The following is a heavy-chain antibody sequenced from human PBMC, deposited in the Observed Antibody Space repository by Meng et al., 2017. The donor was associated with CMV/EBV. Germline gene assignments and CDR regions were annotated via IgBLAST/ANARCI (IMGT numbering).Heavy chain of an antibody. Sequence: SGPTLVKPTQTLTLTCTFSGFSLSTSGVGVGWIRQPPGKALEWLALIYWNDDKRYSPSLKSRLTITKDTSKNQVVLTMTNMDPVDTATYYCAHRHYDFWSGYSSYNWFDPWGQGTLVTVSS. CDR1: GFSLSTSGVG. CDR2: IYWNDDK. J-gene: IGHJ5*02. CDR3: AHRHYDFWSGYSSYNWFDP. D-gene: IGHD3-3*01. V-gene: IGHV2-5*01.